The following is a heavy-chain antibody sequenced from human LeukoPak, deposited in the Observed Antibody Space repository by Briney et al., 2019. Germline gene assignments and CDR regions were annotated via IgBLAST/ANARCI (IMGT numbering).Heavy chain of an antibody. V-gene: IGHV1-69-2*01. J-gene: IGHJ4*02. D-gene: IGHD2-2*01. CDR2: VDPEDGET. CDR3: EMSPRVVPAAMRDFDY. Sequence: ASVKVSCKVSGYTFTDYYMHWVQQAPGKGLEWMGLVDPEDGETIYAEKFQGRVTITADTSTDTAYMELSSLISEDTAVYYCEMSPRVVPAAMRDFDYWGQGTLVTVSS. CDR1: GYTFTDYY.